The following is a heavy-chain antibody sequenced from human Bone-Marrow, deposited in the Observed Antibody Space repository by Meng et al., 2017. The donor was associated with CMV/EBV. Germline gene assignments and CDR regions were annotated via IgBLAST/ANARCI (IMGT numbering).Heavy chain of an antibody. Sequence: GGSLRLSCAASGFTFSNAWMSWVRQAPGKGLEWVGRIKSKTDGGTTDYAAPVKGRFTISRDDSKNTLYLQMNSLKTEDTAVYYCTYTTTGTTSLYYHYGMDVWGQGTTVTVSS. V-gene: IGHV3-15*01. CDR2: IKSKTDGGTT. D-gene: IGHD1-1*01. CDR3: TYTTTGTTSLYYHYGMDV. J-gene: IGHJ6*02. CDR1: GFTFSNAW.